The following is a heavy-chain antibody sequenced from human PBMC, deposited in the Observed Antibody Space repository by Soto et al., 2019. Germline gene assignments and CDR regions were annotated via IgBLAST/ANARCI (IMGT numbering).Heavy chain of an antibody. Sequence: SETLSLTCAVYGGSFSGYYWSWIRQPPGKGLEWIGEINHSGSTNCNPSLKSRVTISVDTSKNQFSLKLSSVTAADTAVYYCARGRERRWNYVPYYFDYWGQGTLVTVSS. D-gene: IGHD1-7*01. CDR1: GGSFSGYY. J-gene: IGHJ4*02. CDR3: ARGRERRWNYVPYYFDY. V-gene: IGHV4-34*01. CDR2: INHSGST.